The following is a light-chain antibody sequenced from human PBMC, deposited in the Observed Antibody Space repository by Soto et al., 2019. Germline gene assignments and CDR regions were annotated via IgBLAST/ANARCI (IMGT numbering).Light chain of an antibody. V-gene: IGKV3D-7*01. CDR1: QSVSSSY. CDR2: GAS. CDR3: QHRDNWSYI. J-gene: IGKJ2*01. Sequence: EIVMTQSPATLSLSPGERATLSCRASQSVSSSYLSWYQQKPGQAPRLLIYGASTRATGIPARFSGSGSGTDYTLSISSLEAEDFAVYYCQHRDNWSYIFGQGTKVDI.